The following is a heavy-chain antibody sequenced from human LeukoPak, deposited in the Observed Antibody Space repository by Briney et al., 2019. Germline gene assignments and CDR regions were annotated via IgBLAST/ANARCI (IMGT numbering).Heavy chain of an antibody. D-gene: IGHD6-6*01. CDR1: GYTFTGYY. CDR2: INPSGGST. V-gene: IGHV1-46*01. Sequence: GASVKASCKASGYTFTGYYMHWVRQAPGQGLEWMGIINPSGGSTSCAQKFQGRVTMTRDMSTSTVYMELSSLRSEDTAVYYCARVGMSIAAHDYWGQGTLVTVSS. CDR3: ARVGMSIAAHDY. J-gene: IGHJ4*02.